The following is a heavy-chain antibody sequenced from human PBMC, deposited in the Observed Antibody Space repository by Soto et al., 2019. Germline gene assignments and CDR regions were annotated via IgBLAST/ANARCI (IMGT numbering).Heavy chain of an antibody. D-gene: IGHD2-21*02. CDR1: GGTFCSYA. CDR2: IIPIFGTA. V-gene: IGHV1-69*06. J-gene: IGHJ6*02. CDR3: ARVPVVGTAIRYYYYGMGV. Sequence: QVQLVQYGAEVKKPGSSVKVSCKASGGTFCSYAISWVRQAPGQGLEWMVGIIPIFGTANYAQKFQGRVTINADKSTRTAYMELSSLRSEYTAVYYCARVPVVGTAIRYYYYGMGVWGQWTTVTASS.